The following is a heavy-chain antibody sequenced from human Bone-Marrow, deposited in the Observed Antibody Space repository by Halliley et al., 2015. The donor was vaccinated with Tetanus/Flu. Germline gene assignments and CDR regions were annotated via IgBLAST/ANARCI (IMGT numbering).Heavy chain of an antibody. CDR3: ARGTGLGGYCSGGSCYNDAFDL. Sequence: QLVQSGAEVKKPGSSVKVSCKASGVSFNNYAISWVRQAPGQGLEWMGAIIPIFGTPKYAQKFQDRVTFNADESTTTAYMELTRLRSDDTAVYYCARGTGLGGYCSGGSCYNDAFDLWGQGARVTVSS. CDR1: GVSFNNYA. V-gene: IGHV1-69*01. J-gene: IGHJ3*01. D-gene: IGHD2-15*01. CDR2: IIPIFGTP.